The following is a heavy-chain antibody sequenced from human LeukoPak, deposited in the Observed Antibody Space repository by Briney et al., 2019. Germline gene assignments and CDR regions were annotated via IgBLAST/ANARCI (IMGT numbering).Heavy chain of an antibody. J-gene: IGHJ4*02. CDR3: AREDTAMVVFDY. Sequence: SETLSLTCTVSGGSISSYYWSWIRQPPGKGVEWIGYIYYSGSTNYNPSLKSRVTISVNTSKNQFSLKLSSVTAADTAVFYCAREDTAMVVFDYWGQGTLVTVSS. CDR2: IYYSGST. D-gene: IGHD5-18*01. CDR1: GGSISSYY. V-gene: IGHV4-59*01.